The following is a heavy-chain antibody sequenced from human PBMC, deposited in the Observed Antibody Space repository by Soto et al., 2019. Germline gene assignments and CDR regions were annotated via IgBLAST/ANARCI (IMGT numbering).Heavy chain of an antibody. CDR2: ISYDGSNK. J-gene: IGHJ4*02. CDR1: GFTFSSYG. D-gene: IGHD3-22*01. V-gene: IGHV3-30*18. CDR3: AKEWVYDSSGWSFDY. Sequence: QVQLVESGGGVVQPGRSLRLSCAASGFTFSSYGMHWVRQAPGKGLKWVAVISYDGSNKYYADSVKGRFTISRDNSKNPLYLQMNSLRAEDTAVYYCAKEWVYDSSGWSFDYWGQGTLVTVSS.